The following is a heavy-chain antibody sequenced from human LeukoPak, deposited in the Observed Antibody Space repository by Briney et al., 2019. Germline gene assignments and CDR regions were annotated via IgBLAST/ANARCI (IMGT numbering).Heavy chain of an antibody. D-gene: IGHD6-19*01. CDR2: IHSDGINK. CDR1: GFTISSYG. Sequence: RGSLRLSCAASGFTISSYGMHWVRPAPGKGLEGVAFIHSDGINKYYPDSVKGRFTISRDNSKNTLYLQMNSLRAEVTAVYYCAYSSLSTWGQGTLVTVSS. V-gene: IGHV3-30*02. CDR3: AYSSLST. J-gene: IGHJ4*02.